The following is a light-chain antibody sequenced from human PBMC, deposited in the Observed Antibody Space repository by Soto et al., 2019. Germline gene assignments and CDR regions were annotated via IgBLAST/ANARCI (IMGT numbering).Light chain of an antibody. Sequence: QSALTQPATVSGSPGQSVTISCTATTSDVGGYNYLSWYQQHPGKAPKLILYDGSSRPSGVSNRFSGSKSGNTASLIISGLQPEDEADYHCSSYTRTTVVFGGGTKLTVL. V-gene: IGLV2-14*03. CDR2: DGS. CDR3: SSYTRTTVV. CDR1: TSDVGGYNY. J-gene: IGLJ2*01.